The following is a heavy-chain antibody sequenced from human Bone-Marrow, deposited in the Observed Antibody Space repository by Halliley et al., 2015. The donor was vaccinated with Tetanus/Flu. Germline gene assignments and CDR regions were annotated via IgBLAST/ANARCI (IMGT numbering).Heavy chain of an antibody. CDR2: IYPCASDP. J-gene: IGHJ4*02. V-gene: IGHV5-51*01. D-gene: IGHD6-13*01. CDR3: ARQEAGLFDN. Sequence: LEWLGFIYPCASDPRTRPSFQGQVTLSADKSIRTAFLQWSSLKASDTAIYYCARQEAGLFDNWGQGTLVTVSS.